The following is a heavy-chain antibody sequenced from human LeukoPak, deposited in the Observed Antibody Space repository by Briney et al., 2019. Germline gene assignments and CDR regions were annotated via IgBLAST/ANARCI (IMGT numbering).Heavy chain of an antibody. CDR3: AREFKELPVYYYYMDV. Sequence: PSETLSLTCTVSGGSISSYYWSWIRQPPGKGLEWIGYIFYTGSTNYNPSLKSRVTISVLTSKNRFSLKLSSVTAADTAVYYCAREFKELPVYYYYMDVWGKGTTVTISS. V-gene: IGHV4-59*01. CDR1: GGSISSYY. CDR2: IFYTGST. J-gene: IGHJ6*03. D-gene: IGHD1-26*01.